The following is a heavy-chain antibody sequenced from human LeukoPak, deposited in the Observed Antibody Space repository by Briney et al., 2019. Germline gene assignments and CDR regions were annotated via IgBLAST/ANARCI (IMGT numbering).Heavy chain of an antibody. CDR3: ARRVAGAGTSYFDL. V-gene: IGHV4-30-2*01. Sequence: PSETLSLTCAVSGDSIGIRGYSWSWIRQPPGRGLEWIGYIHQSGNTYYNPSLQSRVTISIDTSKNHYSLNLTSVTAADTAVYFCARRVAGAGTSYFDLWGQGTPVTVSS. CDR2: IHQSGNT. J-gene: IGHJ4*02. CDR1: GDSIGIRGYS. D-gene: IGHD1-7*01.